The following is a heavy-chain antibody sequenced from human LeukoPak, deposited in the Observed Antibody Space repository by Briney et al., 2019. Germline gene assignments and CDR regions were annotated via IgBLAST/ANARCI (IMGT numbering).Heavy chain of an antibody. CDR3: VRHDYAGDYYYYMDV. Sequence: SETLSLTCAVSGYSISSAYYWGWIRQPPGKGLEWIGSIYHSMRTYYNPSLKSQVTISVDTSKNQFSLKLSSVTAADTAVYYCVRHDYAGDYYYYMDVWGKGTTVTVSS. J-gene: IGHJ6*03. CDR2: IYHSMRT. D-gene: IGHD4-17*01. V-gene: IGHV4-38-2*01. CDR1: GYSISSAYY.